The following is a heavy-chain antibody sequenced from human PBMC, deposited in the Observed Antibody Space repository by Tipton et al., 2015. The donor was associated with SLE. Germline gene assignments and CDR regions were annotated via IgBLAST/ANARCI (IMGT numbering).Heavy chain of an antibody. Sequence: TLSLTCAVFGGSLSAYYWTWIRQSPGKGLEWIAAVNHRGSTNYRPSLQSRVTISVDTSKNQFSLKLSSVTAADTAVYYCARVDSAWYLEYWGQGTLVTVSS. D-gene: IGHD6-19*01. J-gene: IGHJ4*02. CDR3: ARVDSAWYLEY. CDR1: GGSLSAYY. V-gene: IGHV4-34*01. CDR2: VNHRGST.